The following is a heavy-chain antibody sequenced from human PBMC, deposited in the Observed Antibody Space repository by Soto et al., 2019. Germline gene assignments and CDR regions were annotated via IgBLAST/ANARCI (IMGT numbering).Heavy chain of an antibody. CDR1: GGSISSSNW. CDR3: ALDYSRGKPYNWFDP. V-gene: IGHV4-4*02. J-gene: IGHJ5*02. D-gene: IGHD3-16*01. CDR2: IYHSGST. Sequence: PSETLSLTCAVSGGSISSSNWWSWVRQPPGKGLEWIGEIYHSGSTNYNPSLKSRVTISVDKSKNQFSLKLSSVTAADTAVYYCALDYSRGKPYNWFDPWGQGTLVTVSS.